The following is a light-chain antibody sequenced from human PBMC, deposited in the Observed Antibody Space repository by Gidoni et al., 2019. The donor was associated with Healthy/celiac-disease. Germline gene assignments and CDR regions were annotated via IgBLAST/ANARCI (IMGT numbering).Light chain of an antibody. J-gene: IGKJ4*01. CDR2: AAS. CDR1: QRISSY. CDR3: QQLNSYPSG. V-gene: IGKV1-9*01. Sequence: DIQFTQSPSFLSASVGDRVTITCRASQRISSYLAWYQQKPGKAPKLLIYAASTLQSGVPSRFSGSGSGTEFTLTISSLQPEDFATYYCQQLNSYPSGFGGGTKVEIK.